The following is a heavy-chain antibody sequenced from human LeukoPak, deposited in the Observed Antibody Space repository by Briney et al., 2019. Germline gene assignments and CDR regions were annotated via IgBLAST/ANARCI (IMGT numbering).Heavy chain of an antibody. D-gene: IGHD4-17*01. CDR3: ARDPSDYGDYRIDY. J-gene: IGHJ4*02. Sequence: GASVKVSCKASGYTFTGYYMHWVRQAPGQGLESMGWINPNSGGTNYAQKFQGRVTMTRDTSISTAYMELSRLRSDDTAVYYCARDPSDYGDYRIDYWGQGTLVTVSS. CDR2: INPNSGGT. CDR1: GYTFTGYY. V-gene: IGHV1-2*02.